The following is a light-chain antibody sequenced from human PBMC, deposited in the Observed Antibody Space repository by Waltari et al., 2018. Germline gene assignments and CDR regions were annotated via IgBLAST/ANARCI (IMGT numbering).Light chain of an antibody. Sequence: SVLTQSPSASGAPGQRVTISCSGSSSNIGSNPVNWYQQVPGTAPKLLIYTNNPRPSGVPDRFSGSKSGTSASLAITGLQSEDEAVYFCAAWDGNLNADVVVGEGTKLTVL. CDR3: AAWDGNLNADVV. CDR1: SSNIGSNP. V-gene: IGLV1-44*01. CDR2: TNN. J-gene: IGLJ2*01.